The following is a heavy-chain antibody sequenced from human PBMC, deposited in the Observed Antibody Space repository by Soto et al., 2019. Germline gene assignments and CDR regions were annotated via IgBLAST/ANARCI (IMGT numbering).Heavy chain of an antibody. D-gene: IGHD4-17*01. CDR2: IYYSGST. CDR1: GGSISSYY. CDR3: ARGGDYGTFDY. V-gene: IGHV4-59*01. J-gene: IGHJ4*02. Sequence: TSETLSLTCTVSGGSISSYYWSWIRQPPGKGLERIGYIYYSGSTNYNPSLKSRVTISVDTSKNQFSLKLSSVTAADTAVYYCARGGDYGTFDYWGLGTLVTVSS.